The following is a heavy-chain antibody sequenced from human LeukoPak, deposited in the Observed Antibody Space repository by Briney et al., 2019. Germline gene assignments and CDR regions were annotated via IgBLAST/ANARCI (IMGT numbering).Heavy chain of an antibody. Sequence: SGPTLVKPTQPLTLPCTFSGVLLSTGGVGVGWIRQPPGKALEWLALIYWDGDKRYSPSLESSLTITKDTSKNQVVLTMTNMDPVDTATYYCAHRRRSSGSGNWFDPWGQGTLVTVSS. CDR3: AHRRRSSGSGNWFDP. V-gene: IGHV2-5*02. J-gene: IGHJ5*02. CDR1: GVLLSTGGVG. CDR2: IYWDGDK. D-gene: IGHD3-10*01.